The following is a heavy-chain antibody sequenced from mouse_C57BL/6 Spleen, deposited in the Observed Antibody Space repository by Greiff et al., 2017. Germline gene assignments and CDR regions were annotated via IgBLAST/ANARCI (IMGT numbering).Heavy chain of an antibody. V-gene: IGHV5-4*01. J-gene: IGHJ1*03. D-gene: IGHD1-1*01. CDR3: ASNCYGSSYRYFDV. Sequence: EVQVVESGGGLVKPGGSLKLSCAASGFTFSSYAMSWVRQTPEKRLEWVATISDGGSYTYYPDNVKGRFTISRDNAKNNRYLQMSHLKSEDTAMYSGASNCYGSSYRYFDVWGTGTTVTVSA. CDR2: ISDGGSYT. CDR1: GFTFSSYA.